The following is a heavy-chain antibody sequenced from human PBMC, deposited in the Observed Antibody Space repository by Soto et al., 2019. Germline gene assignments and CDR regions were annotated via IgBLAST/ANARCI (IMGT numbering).Heavy chain of an antibody. CDR2: FNPNSGDT. D-gene: IGHD6-19*01. CDR3: AREASAVISLDY. J-gene: IGHJ4*02. CDR1: GYTFTAYS. V-gene: IGHV1-2*02. Sequence: QVQLVHSEAEVKKPGASMKVSCKASGYTFTAYSMHWVRQAPGQGLEWVGWFNPNSGDTIYAQKFQGRVTLTRDTSIGTAYMELYSLTSDDTAVYYCAREASAVISLDYWGQGTLVTVSS.